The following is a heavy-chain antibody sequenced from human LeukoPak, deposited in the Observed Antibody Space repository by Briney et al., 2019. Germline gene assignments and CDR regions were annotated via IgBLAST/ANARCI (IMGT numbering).Heavy chain of an antibody. J-gene: IGHJ3*02. D-gene: IGHD4-23*01. V-gene: IGHV3-53*01. Sequence: PGGSLRLSCAASGFTVSSNYMNWVRQAPGKGLEWVSVIYSGGSTFYADSVKGRFTISRDNSKNTLSLQLNSLRAEDTAVYYCARDPGGNLDAFDIWGQGTMVTVS. CDR2: IYSGGST. CDR3: ARDPGGNLDAFDI. CDR1: GFTVSSNY.